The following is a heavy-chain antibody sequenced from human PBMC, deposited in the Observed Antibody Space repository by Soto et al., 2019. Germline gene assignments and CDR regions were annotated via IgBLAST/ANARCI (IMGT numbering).Heavy chain of an antibody. CDR2: IIPILGIA. D-gene: IGHD4-17*01. J-gene: IGHJ4*02. Sequence: QVQLVQSGAEVKKPGSSVKVSCKASGGTFSSYTISWVRQAPGQGLEWMGRIIPILGIANYAQKFQGRVTITADKSTSTAYMELSSLRSEVTAVYYCARVRYGELPIDWGQGTLVTVSS. CDR3: ARVRYGELPID. CDR1: GGTFSSYT. V-gene: IGHV1-69*02.